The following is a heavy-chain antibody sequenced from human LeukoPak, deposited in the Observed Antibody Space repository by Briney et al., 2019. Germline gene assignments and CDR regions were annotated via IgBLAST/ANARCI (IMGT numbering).Heavy chain of an antibody. V-gene: IGHV3-7*05. CDR2: IKQDGSEK. CDR1: EITFSIYW. CDR3: ARSGLRYFDCPDY. J-gene: IGHJ4*02. D-gene: IGHD3-9*01. Sequence: GGTLRLSCAASEITFSIYWMSWVRQAPGKGLEWVATIKQDGSEKYYVDSVKGRFTISRDNAKNSLSLQMNSLRAEDTAVYYCARSGLRYFDCPDYWGQGALVTVSS.